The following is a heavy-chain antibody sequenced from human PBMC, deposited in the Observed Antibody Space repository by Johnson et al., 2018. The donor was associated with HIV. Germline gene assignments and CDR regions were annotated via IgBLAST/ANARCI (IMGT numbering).Heavy chain of an antibody. CDR3: ARGGTYNWSPDRIGNAFDI. CDR1: GFSFRRYW. V-gene: IGHV3-7*02. CDR2: IKQDGSEK. Sequence: VQLVESGGGLVQPGGSLRLSCVASGFSFRRYWMTWVRQAPGKGLEWVANIKQDGSEKYYVDSVRGRFTISRANAKKSLFLQLSRLRAGDTGVYYCARGGTYNWSPDRIGNAFDIWGQGTTVTVSS. D-gene: IGHD1-20*01. J-gene: IGHJ3*02.